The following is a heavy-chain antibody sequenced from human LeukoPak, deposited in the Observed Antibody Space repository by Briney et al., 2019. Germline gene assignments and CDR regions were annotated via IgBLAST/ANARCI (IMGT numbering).Heavy chain of an antibody. J-gene: IGHJ4*02. CDR2: IPYDGSDK. D-gene: IGHD3-22*01. CDR3: AKHHYTGSSGYYFFDY. Sequence: GGSLRLSCAASGFALSNFGLHWVRQAPGKGLEWVAFIPYDGSDKYYADSVKGRFTISRDNSKNTLYLQVNSLRAEDTAVYYCAKHHYTGSSGYYFFDYWGQGTLVTVSS. V-gene: IGHV3-30*02. CDR1: GFALSNFG.